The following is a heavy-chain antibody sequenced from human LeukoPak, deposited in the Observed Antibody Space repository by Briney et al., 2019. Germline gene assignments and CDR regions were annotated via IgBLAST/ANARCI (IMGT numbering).Heavy chain of an antibody. Sequence: GGSLRLSCAASGFTLDDYGTSWVRQAPGKGLEWVSGINWNGGSTGYVDSVKGRFTISRDNAKNSLFLHMNSLRVEDTALYYCARDRVVVATTTPPYWYFDLWGRGTRVTVSS. V-gene: IGHV3-20*04. D-gene: IGHD2-15*01. CDR2: INWNGGST. CDR1: GFTLDDYG. J-gene: IGHJ2*01. CDR3: ARDRVVVATTTPPYWYFDL.